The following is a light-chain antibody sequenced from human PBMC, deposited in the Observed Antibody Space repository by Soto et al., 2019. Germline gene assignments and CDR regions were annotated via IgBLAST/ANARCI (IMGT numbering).Light chain of an antibody. CDR1: QSVSSSY. CDR2: GAS. J-gene: IGKJ5*01. V-gene: IGKV3-20*01. CDR3: QQHNNWPPIT. Sequence: EIGLRQSAGTLSLSPGERATLSWWASQSVSSSYLAWYQQKPGQAPRLLIYGASSRATGIPDRFSGSGSGTDFTLTISRLEPEDFAVYYCQQHNNWPPITFGQGTRLEIK.